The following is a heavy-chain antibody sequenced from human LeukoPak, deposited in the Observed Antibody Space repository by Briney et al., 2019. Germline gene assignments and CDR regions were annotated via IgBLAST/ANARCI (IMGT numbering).Heavy chain of an antibody. CDR1: GYTFINHA. Sequence: GASVKVSCKASGYTFINHAIHWVRQAPGQRLEWMGWINIGNGNTKYSQNFQGRVTITRDTSASTAYMELSSLRSEDTAVYYCARDGDVGGYSGYDPNWFDPWGQGTLVTVSS. D-gene: IGHD5-12*01. V-gene: IGHV1-3*04. CDR3: ARDGDVGGYSGYDPNWFDP. CDR2: INIGNGNT. J-gene: IGHJ5*02.